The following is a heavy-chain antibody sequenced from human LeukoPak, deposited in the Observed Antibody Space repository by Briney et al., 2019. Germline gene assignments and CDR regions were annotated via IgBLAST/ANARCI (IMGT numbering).Heavy chain of an antibody. CDR1: GYTFTGYY. J-gene: IGHJ3*02. V-gene: IGHV1-2*02. Sequence: ASVKVSCKASGYTFTGYYMHWVRQAPGQGLEWMGWINPNSGGTNYAQKFQGRVTMTRDTSISTAYMELRSLRSDDTAVYYCAREVTIFGVVTAFDIWGQGTMVTVSS. CDR2: INPNSGGT. D-gene: IGHD3-3*01. CDR3: AREVTIFGVVTAFDI.